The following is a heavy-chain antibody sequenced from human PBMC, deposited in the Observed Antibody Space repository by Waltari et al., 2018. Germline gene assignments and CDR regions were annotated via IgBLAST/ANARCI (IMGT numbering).Heavy chain of an antibody. D-gene: IGHD3-3*01. J-gene: IGHJ6*02. CDR2: IKQDGSEK. CDR3: ARDSSFTYYDFWSGGMDV. V-gene: IGHV3-7*01. Sequence: EVQLVESGGGLVQPGGSLRLSCAASGFTFSRYWMSWVRQAPGKGLEWVANIKQDGSEKYYVDSVKGRFTISRDNAKNSLYLQMNSLRAEDTAVYYCARDSSFTYYDFWSGGMDVWGQGTTVTVSS. CDR1: GFTFSRYW.